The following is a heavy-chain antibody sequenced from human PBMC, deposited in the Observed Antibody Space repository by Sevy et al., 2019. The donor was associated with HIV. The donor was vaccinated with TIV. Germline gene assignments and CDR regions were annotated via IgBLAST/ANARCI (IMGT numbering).Heavy chain of an antibody. CDR1: GFTFSSYT. CDR2: ISSSGTTI. V-gene: IGHV3-48*01. D-gene: IGHD2-21*02. J-gene: IGHJ6*01. Sequence: GGSLRLSCAASGFTFSSYTMNWVRQAPGKGVEWVSYISSSGTTIYYADSVKGRFTISRENAKSSMYLQMNSLRAEDTAVYYCARVTSYYGMDVWGQGTTVTVSS. CDR3: ARVTSYYGMDV.